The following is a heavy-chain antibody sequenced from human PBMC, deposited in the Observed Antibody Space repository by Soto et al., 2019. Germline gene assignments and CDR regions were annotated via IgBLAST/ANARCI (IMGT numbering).Heavy chain of an antibody. V-gene: IGHV3-21*01. CDR1: GSTFTSYS. J-gene: IGHJ4*02. D-gene: IGHD3-3*01. Sequence: GGSLRLSCAASGSTFTSYSMNWVRQAPGKGLEWVSSISSSTGDMYYGDSVKGRFTSSRDNARNSVYLQMNSLRAEDTAVYYCARSAYDFWSGYLGSFDSWGQGTLVTVSS. CDR3: ARSAYDFWSGYLGSFDS. CDR2: ISSSTGDM.